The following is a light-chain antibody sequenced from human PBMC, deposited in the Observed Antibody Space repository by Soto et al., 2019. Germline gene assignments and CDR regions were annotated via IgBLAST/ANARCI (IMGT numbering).Light chain of an antibody. CDR1: QSVSSY. CDR3: QHRSEWPVS. V-gene: IGKV3-11*01. CDR2: DAS. J-gene: IGKJ5*01. Sequence: EIVLTQSPATLSLSPGERATLSCRASQSVSSYLAWYQQKPGQAPRLLISDASNRATGIPARFSGSGSGTDFTLTISPLEPEDFAVYYCQHRSEWPVSFGQGTRLETK.